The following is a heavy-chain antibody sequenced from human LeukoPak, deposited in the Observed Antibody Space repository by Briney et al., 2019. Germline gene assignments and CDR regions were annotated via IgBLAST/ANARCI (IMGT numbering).Heavy chain of an antibody. Sequence: PSETLSLTCTVSGGSISSYYWSWIRKPPGKGLEWIAYISDIGSINYNPSLESRVTISLDTSKNQFSLKLSSVTAADTAVYYCAGHHPRNTVDFWGQGTLVTVSS. CDR3: AGHHPRNTVDF. CDR2: ISDIGSI. D-gene: IGHD2/OR15-2a*01. V-gene: IGHV4-59*08. J-gene: IGHJ4*02. CDR1: GGSISSYY.